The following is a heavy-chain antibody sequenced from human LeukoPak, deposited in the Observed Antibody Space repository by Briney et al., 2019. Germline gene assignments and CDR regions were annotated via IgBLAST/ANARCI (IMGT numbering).Heavy chain of an antibody. D-gene: IGHD1-26*01. Sequence: SQTLSLTCTVSGGSISSGDYYWSWIPQPTGKGLEWIGYIYYSGSTYYNPSLKSRVTISVDTSKNQFSLKLSSVTAADTAVYYWAIRLVGAPTGDWFDACCEKSLATVSS. CDR1: GGSISSGDYY. J-gene: IGHJ5*02. V-gene: IGHV4-30-4*08. CDR3: AIRLVGAPTGDWFDA. CDR2: IYYSGST.